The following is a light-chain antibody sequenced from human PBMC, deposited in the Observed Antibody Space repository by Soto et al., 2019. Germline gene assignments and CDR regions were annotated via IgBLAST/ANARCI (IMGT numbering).Light chain of an antibody. CDR3: QQYGSSPGNT. CDR2: GAS. Sequence: VLTQSPGPLSLSPGERATLSCRASQSVSSSYLAWYQQKPGQAPRLLISGASSRATGIPDRFSGSGSGTDFTLTISRLEPEDFAVYYCQQYGSSPGNTLGQGTKLEIK. V-gene: IGKV3-20*01. J-gene: IGKJ2*01. CDR1: QSVSSSY.